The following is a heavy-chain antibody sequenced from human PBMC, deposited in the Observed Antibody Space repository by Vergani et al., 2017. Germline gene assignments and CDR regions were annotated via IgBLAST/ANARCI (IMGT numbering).Heavy chain of an antibody. J-gene: IGHJ6*02. Sequence: EVQLVESGGGLVQPGGSLKLSCAASGFTFSGSAMHWVRQASGKGLEWVGRIRSKANSYATAYAASVKGRFTISRDDSKNTAYLQMNSLKTEDTAVYYCTRPASEYGIDVWGQGTTVTVSS. D-gene: IGHD6-25*01. CDR3: TRPASEYGIDV. CDR1: GFTFSGSA. V-gene: IGHV3-73*01. CDR2: IRSKANSYAT.